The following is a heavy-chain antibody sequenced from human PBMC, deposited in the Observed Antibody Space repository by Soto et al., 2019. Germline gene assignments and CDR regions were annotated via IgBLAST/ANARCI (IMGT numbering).Heavy chain of an antibody. CDR3: AKDSGTQRYSYGNFDY. CDR1: GFTFDDYA. V-gene: IGHV3-9*01. J-gene: IGHJ4*02. CDR2: ISWNSGSI. D-gene: IGHD5-18*01. Sequence: GGSLRLSCAASGFTFDDYAMHWVRQAPGKGLEWVSGISWNSGSIGYADSVKGRLTISRDNAKNSLYLQMNSLRAEDTALYYCAKDSGTQRYSYGNFDYWGQGTLVTVSS.